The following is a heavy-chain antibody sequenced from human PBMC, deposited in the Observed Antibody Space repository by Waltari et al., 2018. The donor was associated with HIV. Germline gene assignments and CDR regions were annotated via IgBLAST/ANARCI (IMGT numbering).Heavy chain of an antibody. Sequence: EVQRVESGGGWVQPGGSLRLSCAASGFTVCSNYMRWVRQAPGKGLEWVSVIYSGGRTYYGDSVKGRFTISRDNPKNTVYLQMNSLRVEDTAVYYCAGSEGRGAFDYWGQGTLVTVSS. V-gene: IGHV3-66*01. CDR3: AGSEGRGAFDY. CDR2: IYSGGRT. D-gene: IGHD3-10*01. J-gene: IGHJ4*02. CDR1: GFTVCSNY.